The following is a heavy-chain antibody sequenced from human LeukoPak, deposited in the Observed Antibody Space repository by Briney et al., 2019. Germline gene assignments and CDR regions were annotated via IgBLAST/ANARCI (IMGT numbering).Heavy chain of an antibody. CDR1: GCTFSRYS. J-gene: IGHJ5*02. CDR2: IDASSSNI. V-gene: IGHV3-21*06. Sequence: GWALRLSRAASGCTFSRYSMGWVRQAPAKGVEGVSSIDASSSNIHYVDSVKGRFTISRDNARNSLYLQMNSLRAEDTAVYYCARDGGGSILNWFDPWGQGTLVTVSS. CDR3: ARDGGGSILNWFDP. D-gene: IGHD2-21*01.